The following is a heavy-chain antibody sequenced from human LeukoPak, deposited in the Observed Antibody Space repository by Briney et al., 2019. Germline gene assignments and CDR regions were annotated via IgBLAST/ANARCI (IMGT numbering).Heavy chain of an antibody. J-gene: IGHJ4*02. CDR2: IKQAGSEN. V-gene: IGHV3-7*01. CDR1: GFMFSSYW. CDR3: AGIRGDYYFDY. D-gene: IGHD3-16*01. Sequence: GGSLRLSCAASGFMFSSYWMTWVRQAPGKGLEWVANIKQAGSENSYVDSVKGRFTISRDNAKNSLYLQINSLRAEDTAVYYCAGIRGDYYFDYWGQGTLVTVSS.